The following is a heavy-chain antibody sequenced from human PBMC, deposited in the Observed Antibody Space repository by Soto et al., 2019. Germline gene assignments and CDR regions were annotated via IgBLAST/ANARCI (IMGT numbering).Heavy chain of an antibody. CDR1: GASITTYY. J-gene: IGHJ4*02. CDR3: AGYAGGSFDY. Sequence: SETLSLTCTVSGASITTYYWSWIRQPPGKGLEWIGYISYSGSTDYNPSLKSRVTISVDTSKNQFSLKLSSVTAADTAVYYCAGYAGGSFDYWGQGTLVTVSS. D-gene: IGHD5-12*01. CDR2: ISYSGST. V-gene: IGHV4-59*01.